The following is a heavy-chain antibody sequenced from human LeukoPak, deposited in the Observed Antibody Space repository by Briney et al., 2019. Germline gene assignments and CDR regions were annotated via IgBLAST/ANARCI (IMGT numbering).Heavy chain of an antibody. CDR2: ISYDGSNK. J-gene: IGHJ6*02. V-gene: IGHV3-30-3*01. CDR3: ARDSRRGSTSFLGYYGMDV. D-gene: IGHD2-2*01. CDR1: GFTFSNYA. Sequence: PGGSLRLSCAASGFTFSNYAMHWVRQAPGKGLEWVAVISYDGSNKYYANSVKGRFTISRDNSKNTLYVQMDSLRAEDTAMYYCARDSRRGSTSFLGYYGMDVWGQGTTVTVSS.